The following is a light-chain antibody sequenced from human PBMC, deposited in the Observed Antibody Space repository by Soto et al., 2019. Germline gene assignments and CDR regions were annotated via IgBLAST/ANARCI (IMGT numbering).Light chain of an antibody. CDR3: SSSGSSSTYV. CDR2: EVT. Sequence: QSALTQPASVSGSPGQSVTISCTGTSSDVGTYNLVSWYQHHPGKAPKLMIYEVTKRPSGVSNRFSGSKSDNTASLTISGLPAEDAAYYCCSSSGSSSTYVFGTGTKLTVL. J-gene: IGLJ1*01. V-gene: IGLV2-23*02. CDR1: SSDVGTYNL.